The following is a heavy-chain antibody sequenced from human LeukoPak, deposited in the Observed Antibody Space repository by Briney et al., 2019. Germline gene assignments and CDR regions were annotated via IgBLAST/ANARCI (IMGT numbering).Heavy chain of an antibody. Sequence: WASVKVSCKASGYTFTDYYMHWVRQAPGQGLEWRGWINPNSGGTNYAQKFQGRVTMTRDTSISTAYMELSRLRSDDTAVYYCARASYYYDSSGYPGYYFDYWGQGTLVTVSS. D-gene: IGHD3-22*01. CDR2: INPNSGGT. CDR3: ARASYYYDSSGYPGYYFDY. J-gene: IGHJ4*02. CDR1: GYTFTDYY. V-gene: IGHV1-2*02.